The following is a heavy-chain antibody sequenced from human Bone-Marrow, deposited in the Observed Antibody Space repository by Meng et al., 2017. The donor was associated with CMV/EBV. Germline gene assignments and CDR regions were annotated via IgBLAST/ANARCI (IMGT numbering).Heavy chain of an antibody. CDR1: GSTFSSYS. Sequence: GGSLRLSCAASGSTFSSYSMNWVRQAPGKGLEWVSSISSSSSYIYYADSVKGRFTISRDNAKNSLYLQMNSLRAEDTAVYYCARGRYSSSWYVSGSYYYYYYGMDVWGQGPTVTVYS. CDR2: ISSSSSYI. V-gene: IGHV3-21*01. D-gene: IGHD6-13*01. CDR3: ARGRYSSSWYVSGSYYYYYYGMDV. J-gene: IGHJ6*02.